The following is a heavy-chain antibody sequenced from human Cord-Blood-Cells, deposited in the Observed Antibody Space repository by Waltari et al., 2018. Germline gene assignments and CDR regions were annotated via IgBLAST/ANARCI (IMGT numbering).Heavy chain of an antibody. CDR3: ARRRGSSWFDY. J-gene: IGHJ4*02. Sequence: QVQLLQSGAEVKKTGDSGKVPCKASGYTFTGNYMNWSRQAPGQGLEWMGWINPNSGGTNYAQKFQGRVTMTRDTSISTAYMELSRLRSDDTAVYYCARRRGSSWFDYWGQGTLVTVSS. V-gene: IGHV1-2*02. CDR2: INPNSGGT. CDR1: GYTFTGNY. D-gene: IGHD6-13*01.